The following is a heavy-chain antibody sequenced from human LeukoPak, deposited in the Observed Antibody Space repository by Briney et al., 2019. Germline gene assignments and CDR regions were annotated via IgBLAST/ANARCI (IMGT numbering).Heavy chain of an antibody. CDR3: ARGPPESSTGDY. CDR2: MNTNSGKT. D-gene: IGHD6-13*01. CDR1: VYSFTNYD. V-gene: IGHV1-8*01. J-gene: IGHJ4*02. Sequence: ASVTVSFTSSVYSFTNYDINWERQAPRQGLEWRGWMNTNSGKTGYAQKFQGRVTMTRNIPIMTAYMELSNLRPEDTAVYSCARGPPESSTGDYWGQGTL.